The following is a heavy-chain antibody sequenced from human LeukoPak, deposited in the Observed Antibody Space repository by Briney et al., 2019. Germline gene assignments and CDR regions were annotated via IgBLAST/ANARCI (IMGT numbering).Heavy chain of an antibody. D-gene: IGHD2-21*02. CDR3: ARDQAYWGRDCYFDF. CDR2: IYHSGST. CDR1: HYSISSASY. J-gene: IGHJ4*02. Sequence: PSETLSLTCAVSHYSISSASYWGGIRQPPGKGLEWIGSIYHSGSTDYNPSLKSRVTISVDTSKNQFSLKLRSVTAADTAVYYCARDQAYWGRDCYFDFWGQGTLVTVSS. V-gene: IGHV4-38-2*02.